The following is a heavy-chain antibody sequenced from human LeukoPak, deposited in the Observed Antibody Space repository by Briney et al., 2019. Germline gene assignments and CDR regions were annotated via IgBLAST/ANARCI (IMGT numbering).Heavy chain of an antibody. D-gene: IGHD5-24*01. CDR1: GFTFSSYW. J-gene: IGHJ3*02. V-gene: IGHV3-7*04. CDR2: INQDGSEK. CDR3: AREEMATISDAFDI. Sequence: GGSLRLSCAASGFTFSSYWMTWVRQAPGKGLEWVANINQDGSEKYYVDSVKGRFTISRDNAKNSLYLQMNSLRAEDTAVYYCAREEMATISDAFDIWGQGTMVTVSS.